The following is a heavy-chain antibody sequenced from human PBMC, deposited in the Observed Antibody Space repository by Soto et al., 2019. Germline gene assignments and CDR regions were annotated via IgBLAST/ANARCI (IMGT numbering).Heavy chain of an antibody. CDR1: GGSIVTSSYY. J-gene: IGHJ4*02. Sequence: PSETLSLTCTVSGGSIVTSSYYWGWIRQPPGKGLEWLGHIYYSGNTYYHPSLKSRVTISVDTSRNQFSLKLSSLTAADTAFYFCARGHGRFAHWGQGTLVTVSS. CDR3: ARGHGRFAH. CDR2: IYYSGNT. V-gene: IGHV4-39*01.